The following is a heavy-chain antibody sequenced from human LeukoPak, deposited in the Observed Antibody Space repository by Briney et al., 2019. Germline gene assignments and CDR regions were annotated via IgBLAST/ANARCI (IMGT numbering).Heavy chain of an antibody. Sequence: SETLSLTCTVSGGSVSSGSYYWSWIRQPPGKGLEWIGYIYYSGSTNYNPSLKSRVTISVDTSKNQFSLKLSSVTAADTAVYYCARGYCSGGSCYGWYFDLWGRGTLVTVSS. CDR3: ARGYCSGGSCYGWYFDL. CDR2: IYYSGST. V-gene: IGHV4-61*01. J-gene: IGHJ2*01. D-gene: IGHD2-15*01. CDR1: GGSVSSGSYY.